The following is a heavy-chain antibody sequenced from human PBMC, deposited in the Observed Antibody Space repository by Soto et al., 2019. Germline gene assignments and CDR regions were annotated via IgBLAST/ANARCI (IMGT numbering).Heavy chain of an antibody. CDR2: VYFSGNT. CDR3: GSVRPSGYVLS. J-gene: IGHJ5*02. V-gene: IGHV4-59*01. D-gene: IGHD6-25*01. Sequence: SEALSLTCTVSGGSLSSYYWTWIRQSPGKGLEWIGYVYFSGNTNYNPSLKSRVTISIDTSKNQFSLRLASVTAADTAFYFCGSVRPSGYVLSWGQGTLVPVSS. CDR1: GGSLSSYY.